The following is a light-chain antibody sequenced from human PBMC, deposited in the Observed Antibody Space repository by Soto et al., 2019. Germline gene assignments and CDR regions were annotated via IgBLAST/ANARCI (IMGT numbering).Light chain of an antibody. V-gene: IGKV1-5*01. J-gene: IGKJ2*01. CDR1: QSISTW. CDR2: DAS. CDR3: QQYETYSYT. Sequence: DIQMTQSPSTLSASVGDRVTITCRASQSISTWLAWYQRKPGKAPKLLIYDASSLESGVPSRFSGSGSGTEFTLTISSLQPDDFATYYCQQYETYSYTFGQGTKLEI.